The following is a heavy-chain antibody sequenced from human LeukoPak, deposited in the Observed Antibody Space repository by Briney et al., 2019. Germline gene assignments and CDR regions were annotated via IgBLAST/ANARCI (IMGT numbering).Heavy chain of an antibody. CDR2: ISSTGSTI. Sequence: PGGSLRLSCAASGFTFSSYEMNWVRQAPGKGLEWVSYISSTGSTIYYADSVKGRFTISRDNAKNSLYLQMNSLRAEDTAVYYCASDYYDTSQYWGQGTLVTVSS. V-gene: IGHV3-48*03. CDR3: ASDYYDTSQY. J-gene: IGHJ4*02. CDR1: GFTFSSYE. D-gene: IGHD3-22*01.